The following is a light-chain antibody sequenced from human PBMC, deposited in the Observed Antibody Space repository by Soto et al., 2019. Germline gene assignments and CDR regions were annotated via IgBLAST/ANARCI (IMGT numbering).Light chain of an antibody. CDR1: QIVLYSSNNKNY. V-gene: IGKV4-1*01. CDR2: WAS. J-gene: IGKJ4*01. Sequence: DIVMTQSPDSLSVSLGERATINFKSSQIVLYSSNNKNYLAWYQQKPGQPPKLLIYWASTRESGVPDRFSGSGSGTDFTLTISSLQAEDVAVYYCQQYYSTPRLTFGGGTKVDIK. CDR3: QQYYSTPRLT.